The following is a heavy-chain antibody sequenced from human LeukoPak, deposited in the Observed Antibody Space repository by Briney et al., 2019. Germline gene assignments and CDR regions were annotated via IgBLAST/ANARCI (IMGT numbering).Heavy chain of an antibody. D-gene: IGHD6-19*01. Sequence: ASVKVSCKASGYTFTSYAMNWVRQAPGQGLEWMGWINTNIGNPTYAQGFTGRFVFSLDTSVSTAYLQISSLKAEDTAVYYCARDLYSSGWPNWFDPWGQGTLVTVSS. CDR2: INTNIGNP. CDR1: GYTFTSYA. V-gene: IGHV7-4-1*02. J-gene: IGHJ5*02. CDR3: ARDLYSSGWPNWFDP.